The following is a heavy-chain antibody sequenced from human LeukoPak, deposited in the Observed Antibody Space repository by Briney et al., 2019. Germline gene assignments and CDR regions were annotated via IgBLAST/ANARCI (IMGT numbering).Heavy chain of an antibody. V-gene: IGHV1-2*06. CDR2: INPNSGGT. Sequence: ASVKVSCKASGYTFSGYYMHWVRQAPGQGLEWMGRINPNSGGTNYAQKFQGRVTMTRDTSISTAYMELSRLRSDDTAVYYCPRVSYYGSGSYSAGAEYFQHWGQGTLVTVSS. J-gene: IGHJ1*01. CDR1: GYTFSGYY. CDR3: PRVSYYGSGSYSAGAEYFQH. D-gene: IGHD3-10*01.